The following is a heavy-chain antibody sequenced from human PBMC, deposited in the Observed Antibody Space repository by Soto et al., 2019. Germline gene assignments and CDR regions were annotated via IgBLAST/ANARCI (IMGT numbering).Heavy chain of an antibody. CDR3: ARDFGAAAAGGWFDP. Sequence: QVELQESGPGLVKPSETLSLTCTVSGGSVSSGSYYWSWIRQPPGKGLEWIGYIYYSGSTNYNPSLKSRVTISVDTSKNQFSLKLSSVTAADTAVYYCARDFGAAAAGGWFDPWGQGTLVTVSA. V-gene: IGHV4-61*01. D-gene: IGHD6-13*01. CDR1: GGSVSSGSYY. CDR2: IYYSGST. J-gene: IGHJ5*02.